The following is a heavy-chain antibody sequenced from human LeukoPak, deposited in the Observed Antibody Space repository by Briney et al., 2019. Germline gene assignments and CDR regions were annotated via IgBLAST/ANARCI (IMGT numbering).Heavy chain of an antibody. V-gene: IGHV1-2*02. Sequence: ASVKVSCKASGYTFTGYYMHWVRQAPGQGLEWMGWINPNSGGTNYAQKFQGRVTMTRDTSISTAYMELSRLRSDDTAVYYCARGGIAAAGTTRAFDIWGQGTMVTVSS. J-gene: IGHJ3*02. CDR2: INPNSGGT. CDR3: ARGGIAAAGTTRAFDI. D-gene: IGHD6-13*01. CDR1: GYTFTGYY.